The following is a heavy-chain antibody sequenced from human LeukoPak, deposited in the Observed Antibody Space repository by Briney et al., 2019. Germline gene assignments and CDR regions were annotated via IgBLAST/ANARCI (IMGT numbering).Heavy chain of an antibody. V-gene: IGHV1-69*06. CDR3: ASDMRTGTTSPYYYMGV. Sequence: GASVKVSCKASGGTFSSYAISWVRQAPGQGLEWMGRIIPIFGTANYAQKFQGRVTITADKSTSTAYMELSSLRSEDMAVYYCASDMRTGTTSPYYYMGVWGKGTTVTVSS. D-gene: IGHD1-7*01. J-gene: IGHJ6*03. CDR2: IIPIFGTA. CDR1: GGTFSSYA.